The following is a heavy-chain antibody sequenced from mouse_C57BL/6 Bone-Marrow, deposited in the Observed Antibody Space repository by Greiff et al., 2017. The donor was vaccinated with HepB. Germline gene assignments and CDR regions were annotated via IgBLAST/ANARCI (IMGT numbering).Heavy chain of an antibody. Sequence: VQLQQSGAELVRPGDSVKLSCTASGFNIKDDYMHWVKQRPEQGLEWIGWIDPENGDTEYASKFQGKATITADTSSNTAYLQLSSLTSEDTAVYYCTTRRLPFAYWGQGTLVTVSA. V-gene: IGHV14-4*01. CDR3: TTRRLPFAY. CDR1: GFNIKDDY. J-gene: IGHJ3*01. CDR2: IDPENGDT.